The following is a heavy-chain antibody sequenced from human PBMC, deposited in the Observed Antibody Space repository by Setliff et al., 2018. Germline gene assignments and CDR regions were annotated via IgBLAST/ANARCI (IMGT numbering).Heavy chain of an antibody. Sequence: SETLSLTCAVYGGSFSGYYWSWIRQPPGKGLEWIGEINHSGNTNYNPSLKSRVTISVDTSKNQFSLKLSSVTAADTAVYYCARGVYCSSTSCSPGLNWFDPWGQGTLVTVSS. CDR3: ARGVYCSSTSCSPGLNWFDP. CDR2: INHSGNT. J-gene: IGHJ5*02. CDR1: GGSFSGYY. V-gene: IGHV4-34*01. D-gene: IGHD2-2*01.